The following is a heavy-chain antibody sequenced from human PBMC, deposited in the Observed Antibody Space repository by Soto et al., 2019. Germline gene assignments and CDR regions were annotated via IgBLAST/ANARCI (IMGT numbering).Heavy chain of an antibody. CDR1: GFTFSSYG. J-gene: IGHJ5*02. V-gene: IGHV3-30*18. CDR2: ISYDGNNK. Sequence: QVQLVESGGGVVQPGRSLRLSCAASGFTFSSYGMHWVRQAPGKGLEWVAVISYDGNNKYYADSVKGRFTISRDDSKKAVYLERNSLRNEDTAVYSCAKDAHSGSSGVCLHNWVDPCGQGTLVTVSS. CDR3: AKDAHSGSSGVCLHNWVDP. D-gene: IGHD2-8*01.